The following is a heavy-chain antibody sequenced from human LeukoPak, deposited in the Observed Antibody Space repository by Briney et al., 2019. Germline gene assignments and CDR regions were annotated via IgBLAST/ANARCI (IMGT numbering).Heavy chain of an antibody. CDR3: ARGGYYDFWSGSDRAVDY. V-gene: IGHV1-18*01. CDR2: ISAYNGNT. J-gene: IGHJ4*02. CDR1: GYTFTSYG. D-gene: IGHD3-3*01. Sequence: GASVKVSCKASGYTFTSYGISWVRQAPGQGLEWMGWISAYNGNTNYAQKLQGRVTMTTDTSTSTAYTELRSLRSDDTAVYYCARGGYYDFWSGSDRAVDYWGQGTLVTVSS.